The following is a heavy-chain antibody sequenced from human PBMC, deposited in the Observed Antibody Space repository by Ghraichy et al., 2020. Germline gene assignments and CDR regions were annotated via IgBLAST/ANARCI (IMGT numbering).Heavy chain of an antibody. CDR2: ISGSGGST. D-gene: IGHD3-10*01. CDR3: AKEGGGYYGSGSYWKSTMDV. J-gene: IGHJ6*02. Sequence: GSLRLSCAASGFTFSSYAMSWVRQAPGKGLEWVSAISGSGGSTYYADSVKGRFTISRDNSKNTLYLQMNSLRAEDTAVYYCAKEGGGYYGSGSYWKSTMDVWGQGTTVTVSS. V-gene: IGHV3-23*01. CDR1: GFTFSSYA.